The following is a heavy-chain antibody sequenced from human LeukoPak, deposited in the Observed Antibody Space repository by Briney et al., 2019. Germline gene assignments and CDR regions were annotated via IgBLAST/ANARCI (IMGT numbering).Heavy chain of an antibody. CDR1: GFNFKNYR. CDR3: ARVGDYGDYRGAFDI. J-gene: IGHJ3*02. D-gene: IGHD4-17*01. V-gene: IGHV3-48*01. Sequence: GGSLRLSCVASGFNFKNYRMSWVRQAPGKGLEWVAYISDSGYTIYYADSVKGRFTISRDNSKNTLYLQMNSLRAEDTAVYYCARVGDYGDYRGAFDIWGQGTMVTVSS. CDR2: ISDSGYTI.